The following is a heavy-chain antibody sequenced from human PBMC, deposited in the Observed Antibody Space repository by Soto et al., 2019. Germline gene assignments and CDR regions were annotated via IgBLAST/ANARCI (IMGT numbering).Heavy chain of an antibody. CDR3: GRGLPTTGFDY. CDR2: SRNKARSYTT. D-gene: IGHD5-12*01. V-gene: IGHV3-72*01. Sequence: HPGGSLRLSCAASGVTFGDHYMDWVRQCPGKGLEWVGRSRNKARSYTTDYAASVKGRFTISRDDSKSSVYLQMNSLKTEDTAVYYCGRGLPTTGFDYSGKAIFVTVSS. J-gene: IGHJ4*02. CDR1: GVTFGDHY.